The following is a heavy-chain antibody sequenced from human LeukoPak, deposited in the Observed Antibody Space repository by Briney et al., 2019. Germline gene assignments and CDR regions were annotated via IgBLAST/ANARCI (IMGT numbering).Heavy chain of an antibody. CDR1: GGSISSSNYY. Sequence: SQTAPLTCTVSGGSISSSNYYWGWIRQPPGKGLEWIGSIYYSGSTYYNPSVKSRVTFSVDTSKNQFSLMLTSVTAADTAVYYCAPYCSGGSCTGYVDCRAQATVVTVSS. CDR2: IYYSGST. CDR3: APYCSGGSCTGYVDC. J-gene: IGHJ1*01. V-gene: IGHV4-39*05. D-gene: IGHD2-15*01.